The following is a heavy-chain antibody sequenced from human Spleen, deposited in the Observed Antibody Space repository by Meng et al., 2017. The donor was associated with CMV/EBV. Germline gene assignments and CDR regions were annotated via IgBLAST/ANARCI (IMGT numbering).Heavy chain of an antibody. CDR3: ARSPVVTGTVARCDP. V-gene: IGHV4-39*06. CDR2: IYDRGFD. CDR1: NRSGYC. D-gene: IGHD5-18*01. Sequence: NRSGYCMHWFRQPPGKGLEWIGCIYDRGFDSYYPSFMEGLFIGIGVSKNHSPLRLMSVSTADAAVYYCARSPVVTGTVARCDPWGQGTLVTVSS. J-gene: IGHJ5*02.